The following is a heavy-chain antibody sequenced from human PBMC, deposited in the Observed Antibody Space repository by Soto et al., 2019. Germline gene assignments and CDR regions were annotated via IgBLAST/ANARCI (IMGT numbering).Heavy chain of an antibody. Sequence: QVRLVESGGGVVQPGRSLRLSCAASGFTFSSFAMHWVRQAPCKGLEWVAVITSDGTKEYYADSVRGRFTISRDNSGNTVYLHMNSLGGVDTAVYYCAKAPCNLSHNHYFDFWGHGTLVTVSS. J-gene: IGHJ4*01. V-gene: IGHV3-30-3*01. CDR3: AKAPCNLSHNHYFDF. CDR2: ITSDGTKE. CDR1: GFTFSSFA. D-gene: IGHD1-20*01.